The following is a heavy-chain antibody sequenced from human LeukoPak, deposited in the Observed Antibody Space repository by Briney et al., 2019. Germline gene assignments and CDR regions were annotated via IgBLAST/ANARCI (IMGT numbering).Heavy chain of an antibody. D-gene: IGHD1-1*01. CDR1: GGSFSGYY. J-gene: IGHJ6*04. CDR2: INHSGST. V-gene: IGHV4-34*01. CDR3: ARGRQRGNYYYSGRTV. Sequence: KPSETLSLTCAVYGGSFSGYYWSWIRQPPGKGLEWIGEINHSGSTNYNPSLKSRVTISVDTSKNQFSLKLSSVTAADTAVYYCARGRQRGNYYYSGRTVGGKGTRATVS.